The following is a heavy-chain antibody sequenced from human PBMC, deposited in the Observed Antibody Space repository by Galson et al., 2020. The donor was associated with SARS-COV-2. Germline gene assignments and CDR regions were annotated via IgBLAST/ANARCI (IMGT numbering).Heavy chain of an antibody. D-gene: IGHD6-13*01. CDR1: GGTFSSYA. CDR2: IIPIFGTA. CDR3: AYVVGQQLVLPYFDY. Sequence: SVKVSCKASGGTFSSYAISWVRQAPGQGLEWMGGIIPIFGTANHAQKFQGRVTITADESTSTAYMELSSLRSEDTAVYYCAYVVGQQLVLPYFDYWGQGTLVTVSS. V-gene: IGHV1-69*13. J-gene: IGHJ4*02.